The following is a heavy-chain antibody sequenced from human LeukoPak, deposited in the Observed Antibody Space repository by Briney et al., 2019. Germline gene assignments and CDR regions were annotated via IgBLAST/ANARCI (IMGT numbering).Heavy chain of an antibody. CDR3: ARVRYGGGDCYNPFDY. Sequence: GGSLRLSCAASGFTFTSYAMSWVRQAPGKGLEWVSAITGSGDTTYYAASVKGRFTISRDNAKNTLYLQMNSLRAEDTAVYYCARVRYGGGDCYNPFDYGGQGTLVTVSS. V-gene: IGHV3-23*01. J-gene: IGHJ4*02. D-gene: IGHD2-21*02. CDR1: GFTFTSYA. CDR2: ITGSGDTT.